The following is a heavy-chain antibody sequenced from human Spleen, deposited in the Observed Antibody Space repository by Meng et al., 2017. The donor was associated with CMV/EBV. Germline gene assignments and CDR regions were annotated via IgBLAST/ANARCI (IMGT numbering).Heavy chain of an antibody. D-gene: IGHD5-18*01. CDR1: GGSISSGDYY. CDR2: IYYSGST. Sequence: VSGGSISSGDYYWSWIRQHPGKGLEWIGYIYYSGSTYYNPSLKSRVTISVDTSKNQFSLKLSSVTAADTAVYYCARLRRGYGGRLGDWGQGTLVTVSS. J-gene: IGHJ4*02. V-gene: IGHV4-31*02. CDR3: ARLRRGYGGRLGD.